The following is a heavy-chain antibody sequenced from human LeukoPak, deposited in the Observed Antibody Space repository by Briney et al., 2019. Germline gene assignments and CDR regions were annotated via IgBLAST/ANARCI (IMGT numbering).Heavy chain of an antibody. J-gene: IGHJ5*02. CDR1: GFTFSSPW. CDR3: TRSDWFDP. CDR2: IKGDGSST. V-gene: IGHV3-74*01. Sequence: GGSLRPSCAASGFTFSSPWMHWVRQAPGKGLAWVSRIKGDGSSTSYADSVKGRFTVSRDNAKNTLYLHMNSLRAEDTAVYYCTRSDWFDPWGQGTLVTVSS.